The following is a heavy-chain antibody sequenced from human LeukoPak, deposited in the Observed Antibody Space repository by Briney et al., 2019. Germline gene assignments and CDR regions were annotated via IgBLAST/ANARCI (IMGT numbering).Heavy chain of an antibody. CDR3: AQRAPPY. J-gene: IGHJ4*02. Sequence: GGSLRLSCIVSGFPVNANDMNWVRQAPGKGLKWVSLIYISGITKYADSVQGRFTISRDNSKNTLDLQLNGLRAEDTAVYYCAQRAPPYWGQGTQVTVSS. CDR2: IYISGIT. V-gene: IGHV3-66*01. CDR1: GFPVNAND.